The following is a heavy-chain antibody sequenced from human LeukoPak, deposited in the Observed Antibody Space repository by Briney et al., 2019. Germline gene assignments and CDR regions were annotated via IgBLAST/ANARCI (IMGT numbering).Heavy chain of an antibody. D-gene: IGHD6-6*01. CDR3: ARPYSSSADDAFDI. CDR1: GGSISSSSYY. V-gene: IGHV4-39*01. CDR2: IYYSGST. Sequence: SETLSLTCTVSGGSISSSSYYWGWIRQPPGKGLEWIGSIYYSGSTYYNPSLKSRVTISVDTSKNQFSLKLSSVTAADTAVYYCARPYSSSADDAFDIWGQGTMVTVSS. J-gene: IGHJ3*02.